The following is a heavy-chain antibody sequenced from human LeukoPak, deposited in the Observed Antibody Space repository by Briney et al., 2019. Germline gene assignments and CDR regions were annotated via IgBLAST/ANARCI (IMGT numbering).Heavy chain of an antibody. V-gene: IGHV3-30-3*01. Sequence: GRSLRLSCAASGFAFSTYAMHWVRQAPGKGLEWVAVISYDGSYKYYADSVKGRFTISRDNSKNTLYLQVNSLRAEDTAIYYCAKEGDRSFDYWGQGTLVTVSS. D-gene: IGHD3-16*01. J-gene: IGHJ4*02. CDR2: ISYDGSYK. CDR1: GFAFSTYA. CDR3: AKEGDRSFDY.